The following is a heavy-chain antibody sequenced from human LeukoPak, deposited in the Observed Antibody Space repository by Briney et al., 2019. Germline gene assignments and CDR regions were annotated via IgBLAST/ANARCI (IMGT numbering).Heavy chain of an antibody. CDR2: INPNNGAT. Sequence: ASVKISCKASGYTFTGYYMHWVRQAPGQGLEWMGRINPNNGATNYAQKLQGRVTITGDTSISTAYMELSSLRSDDTAVYYCTRESGSYHGNDYWGQGTLVTVSS. J-gene: IGHJ4*02. V-gene: IGHV1-2*06. CDR3: TRESGSYHGNDY. CDR1: GYTFTGYY. D-gene: IGHD1-26*01.